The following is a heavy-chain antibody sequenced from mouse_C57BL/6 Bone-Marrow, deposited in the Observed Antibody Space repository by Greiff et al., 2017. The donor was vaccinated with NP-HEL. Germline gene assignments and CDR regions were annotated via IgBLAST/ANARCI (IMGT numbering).Heavy chain of an antibody. Sequence: VQLQQSGAELVRPGTSVKMSCKASGYTFTNYWIGWAKQRPGHGLEWIGDIYPGGGYTNYNEKFKGKAALTADKSSSTAYMQFSSLTSEDSAIYYCARLTYYYGSSYYVDYWGQGTTLTVSS. D-gene: IGHD1-1*01. CDR3: ARLTYYYGSSYYVDY. V-gene: IGHV1-63*01. CDR1: GYTFTNYW. CDR2: IYPGGGYT. J-gene: IGHJ2*01.